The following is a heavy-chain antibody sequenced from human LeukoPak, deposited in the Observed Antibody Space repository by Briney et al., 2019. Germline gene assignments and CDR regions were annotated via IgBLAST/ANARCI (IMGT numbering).Heavy chain of an antibody. CDR3: ARMADSSGRYYFDY. V-gene: IGHV1-18*01. CDR2: ISAYNGNT. D-gene: IGHD3-22*01. Sequence: ASVKVSCKASGGTFSSYGISWVRQAPGQGLEWMGWISAYNGNTNYAQKLQGRVTMTADTSTSTAYMELRSLRSDDTAVYYCARMADSSGRYYFDYWGQGTLVTVSS. CDR1: GGTFSSYG. J-gene: IGHJ4*02.